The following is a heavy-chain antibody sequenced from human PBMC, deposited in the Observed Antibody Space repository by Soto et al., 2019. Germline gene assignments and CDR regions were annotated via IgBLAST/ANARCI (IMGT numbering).Heavy chain of an antibody. J-gene: IGHJ6*03. CDR3: ARAQGYCSGGICYRYYYYYYMDV. Sequence: QVQLQQWGAGLLKPSETLSLTCAVYGGSFSGYYWSWIRQPPGKGLEWIGEINHSGSTNYNPSLKDRVTISVHTSKNQFSLKLSSVTAADTAVYYCARAQGYCSGGICYRYYYYYYMDVWGKGTTVTFSS. CDR1: GGSFSGYY. D-gene: IGHD2-15*01. CDR2: INHSGST. V-gene: IGHV4-34*01.